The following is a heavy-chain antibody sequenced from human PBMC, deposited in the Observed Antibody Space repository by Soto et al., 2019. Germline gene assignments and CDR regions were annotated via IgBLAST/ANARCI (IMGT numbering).Heavy chain of an antibody. CDR3: ARDRGRYCPTSSCPKGSYYGVDV. V-gene: IGHV4-4*07. D-gene: IGHD2-8*01. CDR1: VDSISSYY. J-gene: IGHJ6*02. CDR2: IYPSGSA. Sequence: QVQLQESGPGLVKPSETLSLTCTVSVDSISSYYWRWIRQTAGKGLEWIGRIYPSGSANYNPSFESRVTMSVDTSTNQFSLKLSSVPDADTAVYYCARDRGRYCPTSSCPKGSYYGVDVWGQGTTVTVAS.